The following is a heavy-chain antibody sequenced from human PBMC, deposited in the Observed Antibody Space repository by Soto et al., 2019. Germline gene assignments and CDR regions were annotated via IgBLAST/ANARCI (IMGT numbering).Heavy chain of an antibody. J-gene: IGHJ6*02. V-gene: IGHV4-4*02. D-gene: IGHD3-3*01. CDR1: GESINSSNW. CDR3: ARENDFWSGPNGLDV. CDR2: IYHSGNT. Sequence: PSETLSLTCAVSGESINSSNWWSWVRQPPGKGLEWIGEIYHSGNTKYNPSLKSRVTISVDKSKNQFSLKLNSVTAADTAVYYCARENDFWSGPNGLDVWGQGTTVTVSS.